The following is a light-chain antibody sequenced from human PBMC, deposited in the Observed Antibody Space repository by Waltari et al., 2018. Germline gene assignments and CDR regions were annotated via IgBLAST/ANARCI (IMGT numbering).Light chain of an antibody. Sequence: AILITQSPSSLSASTGDRVTITCRASQGVSSYLAWYLQKPGKAPKFLIYAASTLQSGVPSRFSGSGSGTDFTLTISCLQSEDFASYYCQQYYSHPPTFGQGTKVENK. CDR3: QQYYSHPPT. V-gene: IGKV1-8*01. CDR1: QGVSSY. J-gene: IGKJ1*01. CDR2: AAS.